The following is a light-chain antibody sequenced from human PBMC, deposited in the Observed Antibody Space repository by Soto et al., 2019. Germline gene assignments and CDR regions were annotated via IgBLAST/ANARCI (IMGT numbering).Light chain of an antibody. J-gene: IGKJ1*01. Sequence: EIVLTQSPGTLSLSPGERATLSCRASQSVSSSYLAWYQQRPGQAPRLLLYGVSSRATGIPDRFSGSGSGTDFTLTISRLEPEDFAVYYCQQYGSSGTFGQGTKVDIK. V-gene: IGKV3-20*01. CDR3: QQYGSSGT. CDR2: GVS. CDR1: QSVSSSY.